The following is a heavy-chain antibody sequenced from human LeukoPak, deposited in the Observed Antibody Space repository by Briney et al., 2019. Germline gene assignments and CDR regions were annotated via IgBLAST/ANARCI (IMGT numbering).Heavy chain of an antibody. CDR1: GFTFSTYG. CDR2: VWSDGNGK. Sequence: GGSLRLSCAASGFTFSTYGMHWVRQAPGKGLEWVALVWSDGNGKFYADSVKGRFTISRDNSKNTVYLQMNSLRAEDTAVYYCVSVLTVTFDSWGQGALVTVSS. CDR3: VSVLTVTFDS. D-gene: IGHD4-17*01. J-gene: IGHJ4*02. V-gene: IGHV3-33*01.